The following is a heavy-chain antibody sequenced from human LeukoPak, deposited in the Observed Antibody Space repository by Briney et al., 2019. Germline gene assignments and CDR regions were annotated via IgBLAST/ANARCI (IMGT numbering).Heavy chain of an antibody. CDR2: INPDGSTT. CDR1: GFTFSSYW. Sequence: GGSLRLSCAASGFTFSSYWVHWVRQAPGRGLVWVSRINPDGSTTNYADSVKGRFTISRDNAKNTLYLQMNSLRAEDTAVYYCARDVDTALSDYWGQGTLVTVSS. J-gene: IGHJ4*02. CDR3: ARDVDTALSDY. V-gene: IGHV3-74*01. D-gene: IGHD5-18*01.